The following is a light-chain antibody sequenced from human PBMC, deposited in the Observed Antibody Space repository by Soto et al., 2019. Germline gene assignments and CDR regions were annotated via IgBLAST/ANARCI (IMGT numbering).Light chain of an antibody. V-gene: IGLV2-14*01. CDR3: SSYTGSETWV. CDR1: SSDIGNYNY. Sequence: QSALTQPASVSGSPGQSITISCTGSSSDIGNYNYVSWYQQHPGKAPKLIIFEVGDRPSGVSNRFSGSKSGNTASLTISGRQAEDEADYYCSSYTGSETWVFGGGTKITVL. J-gene: IGLJ3*02. CDR2: EVG.